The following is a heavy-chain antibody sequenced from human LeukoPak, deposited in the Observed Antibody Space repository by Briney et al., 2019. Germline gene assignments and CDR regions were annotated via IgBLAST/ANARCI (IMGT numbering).Heavy chain of an antibody. J-gene: IGHJ3*02. Sequence: GGSLRLSCAASGFTFSSYSMNWVRQAPGKGLEWVSGINWNGGSTGYTDSVKGRFTISRDNAKRSLYLQMNSLRVEDTALYYCARPTTYDSSGYAFNIWGRGTMVTVSS. CDR1: GFTFSSYS. CDR3: ARPTTYDSSGYAFNI. CDR2: INWNGGST. D-gene: IGHD3-22*01. V-gene: IGHV3-20*04.